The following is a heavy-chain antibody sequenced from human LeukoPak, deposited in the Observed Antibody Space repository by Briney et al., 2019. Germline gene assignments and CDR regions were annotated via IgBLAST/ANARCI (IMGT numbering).Heavy chain of an antibody. CDR3: ARSVYGYSGIDY. CDR2: IYPADSDT. V-gene: IGHV5-51*01. D-gene: IGHD4-17*01. J-gene: IGHJ4*02. Sequence: AGESLKISSVGAGSIFSSYWNGCVRQMPRKGLEWMGIIYPADSDTRYSPSFQGQVTISADNSISTAFLHLSSLKAAETAMYYYARSVYGYSGIDYWGQGTLVTVSS. CDR1: GSIFSSYW.